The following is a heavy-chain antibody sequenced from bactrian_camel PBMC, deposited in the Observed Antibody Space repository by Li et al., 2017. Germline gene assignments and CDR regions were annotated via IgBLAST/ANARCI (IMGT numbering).Heavy chain of an antibody. J-gene: IGHJ4*01. CDR3: ARNQMTFGYCGIDDWRYNN. Sequence: HVQLVESGGGSVQAGGSLELSCVASGYTLPMNMGWFRRLPGQERGGVAAIAGDGRINYADSVKGRFTISRDNGQNTVLLQMHSLKPEDTAMYYCARNQMTFGYCGIDDWRYNNWGPGTQVTVS. CDR2: IAGDGRI. CDR1: GYTLPMN. V-gene: IGHV3S53*01. D-gene: IGHD7*01.